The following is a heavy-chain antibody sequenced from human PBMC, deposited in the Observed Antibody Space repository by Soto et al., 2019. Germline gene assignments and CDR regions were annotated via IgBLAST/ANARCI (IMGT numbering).Heavy chain of an antibody. CDR3: AKASHCNKGRCSLGLIGDRAFDI. V-gene: IGHV3-30*18. D-gene: IGHD2-8*01. CDR1: GLTFSAYG. Sequence: PGGSLRLSCEASGLTFSAYGMHWVRQAPGKGLEGVATISYDGSKKYFGDSVKGRFTISRDNSKSTLYLEMNSLRTEDTAVYYCAKASHCNKGRCSLGLIGDRAFDIWGQGTMVTVSS. J-gene: IGHJ3*02. CDR2: ISYDGSKK.